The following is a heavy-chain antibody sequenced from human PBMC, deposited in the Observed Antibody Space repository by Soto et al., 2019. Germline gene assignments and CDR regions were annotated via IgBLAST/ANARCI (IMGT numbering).Heavy chain of an antibody. CDR2: IYSGGST. D-gene: IGHD4-17*01. J-gene: IGHJ6*03. CDR1: GFTVSSNY. CDR3: ARAFFGWTTVYYYYMDV. Sequence: EVQLVESGGGLVQPGGSLRLSCAASGFTVSSNYMSWVRQAQGKGLEWVSVIYSGGSTYYADSVKGRFTISRDNSKNTLYLQMNSLRAEDTAVYYCARAFFGWTTVYYYYMDVWGKGTTVTVSS. V-gene: IGHV3-66*01.